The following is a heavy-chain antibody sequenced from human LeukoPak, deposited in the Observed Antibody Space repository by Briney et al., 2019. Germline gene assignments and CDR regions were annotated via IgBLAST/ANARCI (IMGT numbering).Heavy chain of an antibody. CDR3: ARLSGYHFDY. V-gene: IGHV4-34*01. CDR1: SGSLSDKY. D-gene: IGHD5-12*01. J-gene: IGHJ4*02. Sequence: PSETLSLTCGVYSGSLSDKYWSWIRQPPGKGLEWIGEINPSGRTNYNPSLKSRVTMSIDTSKNQFSLKSSSVTAADTAVYYCARLSGYHFDYWGQGALVTVSS. CDR2: INPSGRT.